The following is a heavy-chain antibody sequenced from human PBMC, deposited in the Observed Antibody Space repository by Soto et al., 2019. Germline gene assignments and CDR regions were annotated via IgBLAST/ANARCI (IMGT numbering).Heavy chain of an antibody. CDR1: GGSISSGDYY. Sequence: SETRPLTCTVSGGSISSGDYYWSWIRQPPGKGLEWIGYIYYSGSTYYNPSLKSRVTISVDTSKNQFSLKLSSVTAADTAVYYCARGRLRVLEWFPYYYGMDVWGQATTVTVSS. V-gene: IGHV4-30-4*01. CDR2: IYYSGST. CDR3: ARGRLRVLEWFPYYYGMDV. J-gene: IGHJ6*02. D-gene: IGHD3-3*01.